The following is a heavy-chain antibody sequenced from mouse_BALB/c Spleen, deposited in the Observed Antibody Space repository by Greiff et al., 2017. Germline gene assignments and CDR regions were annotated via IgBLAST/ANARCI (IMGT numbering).Heavy chain of an antibody. CDR2: ISYDGSN. J-gene: IGHJ1*01. CDR1: GYSITSGYY. CDR3: ARYGNYGGYFDV. Sequence: DVKLVESGPGLVKPSQSLSLTCSVTGYSITSGYYWNWIRQFPGNKLEWMGYISYDGSNNYNPSLKNRISITRDTSKNQFFLKLNSVTTEDTATYYCARYGNYGGYFDVWGAGTTVTVSS. V-gene: IGHV3-6*02. D-gene: IGHD2-1*01.